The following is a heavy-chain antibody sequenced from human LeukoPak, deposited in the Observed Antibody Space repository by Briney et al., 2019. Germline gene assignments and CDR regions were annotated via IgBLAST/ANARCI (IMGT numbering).Heavy chain of an antibody. CDR1: GYIFTNYW. J-gene: IGHJ4*02. CDR2: IYPADSDT. CDR3: ARRRRWEPIEY. V-gene: IGHV5-51*01. Sequence: GESLKISCKGSGYIFTNYWIGWVRQMPGKGLEWMGIIYPADSDTRYSPSFQGQVTISANKSIDTAYSQWSSLKASDTAIYYCARRRRWEPIEYWGQGTLVTVSS. D-gene: IGHD1-26*01.